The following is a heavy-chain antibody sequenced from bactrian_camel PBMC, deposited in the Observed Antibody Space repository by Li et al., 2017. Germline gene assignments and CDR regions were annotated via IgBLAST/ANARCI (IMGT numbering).Heavy chain of an antibody. CDR1: VYTSGFWC. Sequence: HVQLVESGGGTVQAGDSLRLSCSSNVYTSGFWCMAWFRHGREAVATIGSDGKTTYAKSVEGRFTISLDNAKNTVYLQMNSLKPEDTAMYYCAAGGGVDSDYEYSLAAADFDYWGQGTQVTVS. CDR3: AAGGGVDSDYEYSLAAADFDY. D-gene: IGHD4*01. J-gene: IGHJ6*01. CDR2: IGSDGKT. V-gene: IGHV3S55*01.